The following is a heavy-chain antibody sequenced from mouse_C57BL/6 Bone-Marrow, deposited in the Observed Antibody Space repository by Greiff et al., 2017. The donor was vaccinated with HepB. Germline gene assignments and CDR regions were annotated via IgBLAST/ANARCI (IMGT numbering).Heavy chain of an antibody. CDR1: GYTFTDHT. V-gene: IGHV1-78*01. CDR3: AREITTVGGPWYFDV. Sequence: VKVVESDAELVKPGASVKISCKVSGYTFTDHTIHWMKQRPEQGLEWIGYIYPRDGSTKYNEKFKGKATLTADKSSSTAYMQLNSLTSEDSAVYFCAREITTVGGPWYFDVWGTGTTVTVSS. J-gene: IGHJ1*03. D-gene: IGHD1-1*01. CDR2: IYPRDGST.